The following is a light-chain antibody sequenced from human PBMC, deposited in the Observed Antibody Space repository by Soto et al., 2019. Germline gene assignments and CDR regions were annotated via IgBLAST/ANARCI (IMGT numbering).Light chain of an antibody. Sequence: QSVLAQPASVSGSPGQSITIYCTGTNSDVGGYNYVSWYQQFPGKAPKLMIHEVSNRPSGVSNRFSGSKSGNTASLTISGLQADAEADYYYSSYTSRETRVFGGGTKLTVL. CDR2: EVS. CDR3: SSYTSRETRV. J-gene: IGLJ3*02. CDR1: NSDVGGYNY. V-gene: IGLV2-14*01.